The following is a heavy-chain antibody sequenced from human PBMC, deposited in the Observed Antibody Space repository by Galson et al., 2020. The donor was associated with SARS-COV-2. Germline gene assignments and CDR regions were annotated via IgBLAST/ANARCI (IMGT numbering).Heavy chain of an antibody. V-gene: IGHV4-59*01. D-gene: IGHD3-16*02. Sequence: SETLSLTCTVSGGTISSYYWSWIRQPPGKGLEWIESIYYSGSTTYNPSPKSRVTISVDTSKKQFSLKLSSVIAADAAVYYCAGHVGGLGGVIAIYFDYWGQGTLVTVSS. CDR2: IYYSGST. CDR3: AGHVGGLGGVIAIYFDY. J-gene: IGHJ4*02. CDR1: GGTISSYY.